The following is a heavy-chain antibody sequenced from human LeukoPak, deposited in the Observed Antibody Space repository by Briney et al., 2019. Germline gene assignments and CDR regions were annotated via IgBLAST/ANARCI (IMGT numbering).Heavy chain of an antibody. V-gene: IGHV3-23*01. D-gene: IGHD3-10*01. J-gene: IGHJ4*02. Sequence: GGSLRLSCAASGFTFSSYAMSWVRQAPGKGLEWVSAISGSGGSTYYADSVKGRFTISRDNSKNTLYLQMNSLRAEDTAVYYYAKDQAMVRGVIITYFDYWGQGTLVTVSS. CDR2: ISGSGGST. CDR3: AKDQAMVRGVIITYFDY. CDR1: GFTFSSYA.